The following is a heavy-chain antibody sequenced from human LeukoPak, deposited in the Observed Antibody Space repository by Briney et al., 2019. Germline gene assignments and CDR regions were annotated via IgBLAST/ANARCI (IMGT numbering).Heavy chain of an antibody. J-gene: IGHJ5*02. V-gene: IGHV4-38-2*02. D-gene: IGHD4-11*01. CDR1: GYSISTAYY. CDR3: ARGTTGYNWFDP. CDR2: IYHSGST. Sequence: SETLPLTCTVSGYSISTAYYWGWIRQPPRKGLEWIGSIYHSGSTYYNPSLKSRVTISVDTSKNQFSLNLSSVTAADTAVYYCARGTTGYNWFDPWGQGTLVTVSS.